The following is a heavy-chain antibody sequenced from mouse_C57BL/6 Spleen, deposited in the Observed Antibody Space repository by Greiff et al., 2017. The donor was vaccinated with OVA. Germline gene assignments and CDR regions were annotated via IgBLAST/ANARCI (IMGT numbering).Heavy chain of an antibody. D-gene: IGHD2-4*01. CDR2: IDPSDSYT. CDR3: ARRGLRPYAMDY. J-gene: IGHJ4*01. V-gene: IGHV1-69*01. Sequence: QVQLQQPGAELVMPGASVKLSCKASGYTFTSYWMHWVKPRPGQGLEWIGEIDPSDSYTNYNQKFKGKSTLTVDKSSSTAYMQLSSLTAEDSAVYYCARRGLRPYAMDYWGQGTSVTVSS. CDR1: GYTFTSYW.